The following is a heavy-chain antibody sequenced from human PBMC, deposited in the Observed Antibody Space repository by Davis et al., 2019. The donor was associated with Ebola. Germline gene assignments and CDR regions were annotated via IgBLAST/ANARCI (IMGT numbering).Heavy chain of an antibody. J-gene: IGHJ4*02. CDR1: GFSLSTSGMC. Sequence: SGPTLVKPTQTLTLTCTFSGFSLSTSGMCVSWIRQPPGKALEWLARIDWDDDKYYSTSLKTRLTISKDTSKNQVVLTMTNMDPVDTATYYCARMLASGGNSHFDYWGQGTLVTVSS. CDR2: IDWDDDK. D-gene: IGHD4-23*01. V-gene: IGHV2-70*11. CDR3: ARMLASGGNSHFDY.